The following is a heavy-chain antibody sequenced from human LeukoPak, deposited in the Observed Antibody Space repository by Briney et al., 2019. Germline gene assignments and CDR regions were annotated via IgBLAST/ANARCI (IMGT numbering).Heavy chain of an antibody. CDR2: FYYSGST. Sequence: SETLSLTCTVSGGSISSRNYYWGWIRQPPGKGLEWIGTFYYSGSTYYNPSLKSRVTVSVDTSRTQFSLRLSSVTAADTALYYSATWANLNLNWGQGTLVTVSS. V-gene: IGHV4-39*01. CDR1: GGSISSRNYY. D-gene: IGHD1-14*01. CDR3: ATWANLNLN. J-gene: IGHJ4*02.